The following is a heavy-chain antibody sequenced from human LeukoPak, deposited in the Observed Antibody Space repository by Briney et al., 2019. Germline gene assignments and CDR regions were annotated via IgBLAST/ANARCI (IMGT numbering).Heavy chain of an antibody. V-gene: IGHV3-30-3*01. J-gene: IGHJ4*02. CDR3: ARDINWNCMDL. Sequence: GGSLRLSCTVFGFTLTNYGIHWVRQAPGKGLEWVAVVSHDGGTAHYAGSVKGRFTISRDTSKNTLYLQMNSMGPEDTAVYYCARDINWNCMDLWGQGTLVTVSS. D-gene: IGHD1-1*01. CDR1: GFTLTNYG. CDR2: VSHDGGTA.